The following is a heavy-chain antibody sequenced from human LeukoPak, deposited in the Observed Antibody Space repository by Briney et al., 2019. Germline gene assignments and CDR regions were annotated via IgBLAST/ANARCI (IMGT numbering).Heavy chain of an antibody. CDR1: GGSISSSSYY. V-gene: IGHV4-39*07. D-gene: IGHD5-18*01. CDR2: IYYSGNT. J-gene: IGHJ3*02. Sequence: PSETLSLTCTVSGGSISSSSYYWGWIRQPPGKGLEWIGSIYYSGNTYYNPSLKSRVAISVDTSKNQFSLKLSSVTAADTAVYYCARGVMVTRAFDIWGQGTMVTVSS. CDR3: ARGVMVTRAFDI.